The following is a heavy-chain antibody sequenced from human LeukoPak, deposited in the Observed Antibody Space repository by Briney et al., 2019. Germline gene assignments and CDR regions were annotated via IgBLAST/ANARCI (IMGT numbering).Heavy chain of an antibody. D-gene: IGHD2-15*01. V-gene: IGHV3-33*01. J-gene: IGHJ6*03. CDR2: IWYDGSNK. CDR3: ARAGGGYMDV. Sequence: GRSLRLSCAASGSTFSSYGMHWVRQAPGKGLEWVAVIWYDGSNKYYVDSVKGRFTISRDNSKNTLYLQMNSLRAEDTAVYYCARAGGGYMDVWGKGTTVTVSS. CDR1: GSTFSSYG.